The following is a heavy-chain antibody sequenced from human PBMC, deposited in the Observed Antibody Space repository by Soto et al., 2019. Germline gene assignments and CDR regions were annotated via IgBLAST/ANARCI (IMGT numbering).Heavy chain of an antibody. CDR1: GFTFSSYA. Sequence: GGSLRLSCAASGFTFSSYAMSWVRQAPGKGLEWISAISGSGGSTYYADSVKGRFTISRDNSKNTLYLQMNSLRAEDTAVYYCAKIRYYDILTGYRYYFDYWGQGTLVTVS. CDR2: ISGSGGST. D-gene: IGHD3-9*01. J-gene: IGHJ4*02. CDR3: AKIRYYDILTGYRYYFDY. V-gene: IGHV3-23*01.